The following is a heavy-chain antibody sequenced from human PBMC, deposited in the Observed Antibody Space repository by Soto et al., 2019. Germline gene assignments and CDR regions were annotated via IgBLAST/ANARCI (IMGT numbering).Heavy chain of an antibody. V-gene: IGHV2-5*02. CDR1: GFSLSTNGVG. CDR3: AHRYTGSYFDY. D-gene: IGHD1-26*01. J-gene: IGHJ4*02. Sequence: SGPTLVNPTQTLTLTCTFSGFSLSTNGVGVGWIRQPPGKALEWLALIYWDDDKRYSSSLKTRLTITKDTSKNQVVLTMTNMDPVDAATYYCAHRYTGSYFDYWGQGTMVTVSS. CDR2: IYWDDDK.